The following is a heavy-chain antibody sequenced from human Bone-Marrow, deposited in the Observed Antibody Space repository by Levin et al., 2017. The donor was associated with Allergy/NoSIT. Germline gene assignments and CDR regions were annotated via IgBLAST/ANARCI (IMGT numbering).Heavy chain of an antibody. Sequence: GGSLRLSCAASGFTFNNDELNWVRQAPGKGLEWVSYISISGDSIYYADSVKGRFTISRDNAKNSLYLQMNSLRAEDTAVYFCARGGSYLTNGFDYSGQGILVTVSS. CDR3: ARGGSYLTNGFDY. J-gene: IGHJ4*02. V-gene: IGHV3-48*03. D-gene: IGHD1-26*01. CDR2: ISISGDSI. CDR1: GFTFNNDE.